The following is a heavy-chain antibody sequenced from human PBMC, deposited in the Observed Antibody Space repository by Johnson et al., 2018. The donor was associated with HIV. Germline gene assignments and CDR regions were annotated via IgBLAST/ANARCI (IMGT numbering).Heavy chain of an antibody. J-gene: IGHJ3*02. Sequence: QVQLVESGGGLVQPGGSLRLSCAASGFTVSSNYMSWVRQAQGKGQEWVAGIWYDGSNKYYADSVKGRIHISSYNSKTTLYLQMNSLRAEDTAVYYCAKDKVDTAMVSDAFDIWGQGTMVTVSS. CDR2: IWYDGSNK. CDR1: GFTVSSNY. V-gene: IGHV3-33*06. D-gene: IGHD5-18*01. CDR3: AKDKVDTAMVSDAFDI.